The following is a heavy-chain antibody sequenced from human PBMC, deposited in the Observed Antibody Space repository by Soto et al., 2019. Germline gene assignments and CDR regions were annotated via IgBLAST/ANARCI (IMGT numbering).Heavy chain of an antibody. CDR1: GGSINSYF. CDR3: ASFYGDYVSY. Sequence: SETLSLTCTVSGGSINSYFWSWIRQSPGKGLEWIGHIYNSGSTNYNPSLKSRVTISLDTSKKQFSLNLSSVTAADSAVYYCASFYGDYVSYWGHGTLVTVSS. V-gene: IGHV4-59*01. J-gene: IGHJ4*01. D-gene: IGHD4-17*01. CDR2: IYNSGST.